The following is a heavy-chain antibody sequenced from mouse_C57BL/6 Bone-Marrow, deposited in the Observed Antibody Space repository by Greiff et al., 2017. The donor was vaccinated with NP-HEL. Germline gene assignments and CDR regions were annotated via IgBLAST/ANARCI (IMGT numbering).Heavy chain of an antibody. Sequence: VKLMESGAELVKPGASVKISCKASGYAFSSYWMNWVKQRPGKGLEWIGQIYPGDGDTNYNGKFKGKATLTADKSSSTAYMQLSSLTSEDSAVYFCARRKRGHYDYDGDYFDYWGQGTTLTVSS. CDR2: IYPGDGDT. V-gene: IGHV1-80*01. D-gene: IGHD2-4*01. CDR3: ARRKRGHYDYDGDYFDY. J-gene: IGHJ2*01. CDR1: GYAFSSYW.